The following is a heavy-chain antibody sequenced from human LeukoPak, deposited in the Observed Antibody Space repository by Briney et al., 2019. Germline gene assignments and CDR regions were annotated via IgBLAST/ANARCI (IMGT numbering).Heavy chain of an antibody. CDR3: ARASHYDSSGYYY. J-gene: IGHJ4*02. CDR2: IYSGGST. CDR1: GFTFSSYG. D-gene: IGHD3-22*01. V-gene: IGHV3-53*01. Sequence: GGTLRLSCAASGFTFSSYGMSWVRQAPGKGLEWVSVIYSGGSTYYADSVKGRFTISRDNSKNTLYLQMNSLRAEDTAVYYCARASHYDSSGYYYWGQGTLVTVSS.